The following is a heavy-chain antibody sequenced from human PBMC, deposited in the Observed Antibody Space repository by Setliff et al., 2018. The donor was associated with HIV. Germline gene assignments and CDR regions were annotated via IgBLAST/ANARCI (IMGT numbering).Heavy chain of an antibody. CDR2: INCNSGGT. J-gene: IGHJ4*02. CDR3: ARVSGGSYVDYFDY. V-gene: IGHV1-2*02. Sequence: ASVKVSCKSSGYTFTGSFMHWVRQAPGQGLEWMGWINCNSGGTYYAQNFQGRVTMTRDTFINTAYMELSRLRSDDTAVYYCARVSGGSYVDYFDYWGQGTLVTVSS. D-gene: IGHD1-26*01. CDR1: GYTFTGSF.